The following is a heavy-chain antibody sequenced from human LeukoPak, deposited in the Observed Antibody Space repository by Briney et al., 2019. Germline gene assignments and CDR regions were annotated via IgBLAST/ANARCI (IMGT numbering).Heavy chain of an antibody. CDR1: GFTFSSYW. J-gene: IGHJ6*03. V-gene: IGHV3-73*01. D-gene: IGHD5-12*01. CDR3: TRHFPVEHSGSDFRFNYYYMDV. CDR2: IKNKANNYAT. Sequence: PGGSLRLSCAASGFTFSSYWMSWVRQASGKGLEWVGLIKNKANNYATAYAASVKGRFTISRDDSKNTAYLQMNSLKTEDTAMYFCTRHFPVEHSGSDFRFNYYYMDVWGKGTTVTVSS.